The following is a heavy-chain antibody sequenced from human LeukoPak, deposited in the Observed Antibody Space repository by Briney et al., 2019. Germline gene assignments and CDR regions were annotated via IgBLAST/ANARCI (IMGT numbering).Heavy chain of an antibody. CDR2: IYDRGPA. CDR3: SRSRQASGLFSS. CDR1: GYAIISGGFS. J-gene: IGHJ5*02. D-gene: IGHD3-10*01. Sequence: PSETLSLTCTVSGYAIISGGFSWNWIRQPPGKGLEWIGCIYDRGPAHYNPSLKSRFTISVDRPKNQFFLNVTSLTAADTAVYYCSRSRQASGLFSSWGQGTLVVVSS. V-gene: IGHV4-30-2*01.